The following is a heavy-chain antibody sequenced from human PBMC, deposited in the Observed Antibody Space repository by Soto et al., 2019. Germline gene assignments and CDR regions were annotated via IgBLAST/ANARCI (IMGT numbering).Heavy chain of an antibody. V-gene: IGHV5-51*01. CDR1: GYSFTSYW. D-gene: IGHD3-10*01. CDR2: IYPGDSDT. CDR3: ARHFPYSRTGGSGLEYYYYYYGMDV. Sequence: GESLKISCKGSGYSFTSYWIGWVRQMPGKGLEWMGIIYPGDSDTRYSPSFQGQVTIPAAKSISTAYLQWSSLKASDTAMYYCARHFPYSRTGGSGLEYYYYYYGMDVWGQGTTVTVSS. J-gene: IGHJ6*02.